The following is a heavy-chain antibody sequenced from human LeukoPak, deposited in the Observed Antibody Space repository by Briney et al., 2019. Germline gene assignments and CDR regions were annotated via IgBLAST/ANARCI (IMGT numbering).Heavy chain of an antibody. CDR3: ATRRTSGGRYYFDY. CDR1: GYTFGTHW. V-gene: IGHV1-46*01. Sequence: ASVKVSCKASGYTFGTHWMHWVRQAPGQGLEWMAIINPSGDFTSYSQKFQGRVTVTRDMSTRTVYMELSNLRSEDTAVYYCATRRTSGGRYYFDYWGQGTLVTVSS. CDR2: INPSGDFT. D-gene: IGHD3-16*01. J-gene: IGHJ4*02.